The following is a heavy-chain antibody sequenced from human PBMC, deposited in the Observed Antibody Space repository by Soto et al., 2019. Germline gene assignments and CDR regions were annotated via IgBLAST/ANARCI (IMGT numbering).Heavy chain of an antibody. Sequence: XSVKGSCNASGYSLTTFFMRWGRQAPGQGLEWMGVINPGYPAGRSTTYAQKFQGRVTMTTDTSTSTVYMELRRLRSDDTAVYYCAREAIVAGATTGMDVWGQGTTVTVSS. CDR1: GYSLTTFF. J-gene: IGHJ6*02. CDR3: AREAIVAGATTGMDV. V-gene: IGHV1-46*01. CDR2: INPGYPAGRST. D-gene: IGHD1-26*01.